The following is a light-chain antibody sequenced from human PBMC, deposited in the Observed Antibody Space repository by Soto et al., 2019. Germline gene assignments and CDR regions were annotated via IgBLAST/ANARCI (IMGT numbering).Light chain of an antibody. Sequence: QSVLTQPASVSGSPGQSITISCTGTSSDVGSYNVVSWYQQYPGKAPKLMLYEGSKRPSGVSNRFSGSKSGNTASLTISGLQAEDEADYYCCSYAGTDVVFGGGTKVTVL. CDR2: EGS. CDR1: SSDVGSYNV. V-gene: IGLV2-23*01. CDR3: CSYAGTDVV. J-gene: IGLJ2*01.